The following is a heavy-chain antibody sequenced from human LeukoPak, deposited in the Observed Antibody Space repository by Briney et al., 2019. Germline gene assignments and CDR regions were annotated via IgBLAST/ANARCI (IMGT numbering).Heavy chain of an antibody. D-gene: IGHD3-10*01. V-gene: IGHV3-15*01. CDR2: IKNRNRGRTT. Sequence: GGSLRLSCAASGFTFPYAWMHWVRQAPGKGLEWVGRIKNRNRGRTTDYTAPVKGRFTISRDDSRDTVYLQMNSLKTDDTAVYYCVTDGGQLPYYFTYWGQGTLVTVSS. CDR1: GFTFPYAW. J-gene: IGHJ1*01. CDR3: VTDGGQLPYYFTY.